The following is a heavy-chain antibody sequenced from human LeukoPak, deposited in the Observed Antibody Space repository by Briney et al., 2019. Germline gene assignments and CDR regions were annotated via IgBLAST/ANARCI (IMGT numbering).Heavy chain of an antibody. J-gene: IGHJ4*02. CDR2: ISSSSSTI. CDR1: RFTFSSYS. D-gene: IGHD3-9*01. V-gene: IGHV3-48*02. CDR3: ARALYDILTGYCIDY. Sequence: GGSLRLSCAASRFTFSSYSMNWVRQAPGMGLEWVSYISSSSSTIYYADSVKGRFTISRDNAKNSLYLQMNSLRDEDTAVYYCARALYDILTGYCIDYWGQGTLVTVSS.